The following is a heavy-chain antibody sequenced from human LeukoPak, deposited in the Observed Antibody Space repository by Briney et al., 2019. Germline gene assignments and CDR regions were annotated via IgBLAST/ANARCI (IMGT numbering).Heavy chain of an antibody. V-gene: IGHV3-48*01. CDR1: GFTFSSYR. J-gene: IGHJ3*02. CDR3: ARVRPQDGFDI. Sequence: GGSLRLSCAASGFTFSSYRMNWVRQAPGKGLEWVSYISSSSSTIYYADSVKGRFTISRDNAKNSLYLQMNSLRAEDTAVYYCARVRPQDGFDIWGQGTMVTVSS. CDR2: ISSSSSTI.